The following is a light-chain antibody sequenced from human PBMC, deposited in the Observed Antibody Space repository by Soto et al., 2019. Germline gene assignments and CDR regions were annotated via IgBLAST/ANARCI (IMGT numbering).Light chain of an antibody. CDR1: SSNIESNT. J-gene: IGLJ1*01. CDR2: SNY. Sequence: QSLLTQPPSASGTPGQRVTISCSGSSSNIESNTVTWYQQLPGTAPKLVIYSNYDRPSGVPDRFSGSTSGTSASLVIRGLQSEDEADYYCAAWDYILNGYVVGAGTKVTVL. V-gene: IGLV1-44*01. CDR3: AAWDYILNGYV.